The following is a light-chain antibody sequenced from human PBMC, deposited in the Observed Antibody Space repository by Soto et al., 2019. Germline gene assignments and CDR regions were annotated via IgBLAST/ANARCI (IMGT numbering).Light chain of an antibody. V-gene: IGKV1-33*01. J-gene: IGKJ5*01. Sequence: DIQMTQSPSSLSASVGDRVTITCRASQDINNYLNWYQQRPGKAPKPLIYDASNLERGVPSRFSGTRSGTHFTFAITSLQPADVATYYCQQSDSLPISFGQGTRLEI. CDR1: QDINNY. CDR3: QQSDSLPIS. CDR2: DAS.